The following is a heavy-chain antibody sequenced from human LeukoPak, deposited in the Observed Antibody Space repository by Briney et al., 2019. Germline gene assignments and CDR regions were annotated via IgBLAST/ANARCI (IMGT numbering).Heavy chain of an antibody. CDR1: GGSISSYY. Sequence: SETLSLTCTVSGGSISSYYWSWIRQPPGKGLEWIGEIYHSGSTNYNPSLKSRVTISVDKSKNQFSLKLSSVTAADTAVYYCARGGSSSGWYRGPFDYWGQGTLVTVSS. J-gene: IGHJ4*02. V-gene: IGHV4-59*12. CDR3: ARGGSSSGWYRGPFDY. D-gene: IGHD6-19*01. CDR2: IYHSGST.